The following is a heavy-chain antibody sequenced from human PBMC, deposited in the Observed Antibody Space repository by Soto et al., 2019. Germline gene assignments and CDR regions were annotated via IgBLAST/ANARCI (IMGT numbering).Heavy chain of an antibody. J-gene: IGHJ6*02. Sequence: PGGSLRLSCVMSGFTFSDYGMHWVRQAPGKGLEWVAVIYSGGSTYYADSVKGRFTISRDNSKNTLYLQMNSLRAEDTAVYYCARELRGALYYYYYGMDVWGQGTTVTVSS. V-gene: IGHV3-NL1*01. CDR3: ARELRGALYYYYYGMDV. CDR1: GFTFSDYG. D-gene: IGHD3-10*01. CDR2: IYSGGST.